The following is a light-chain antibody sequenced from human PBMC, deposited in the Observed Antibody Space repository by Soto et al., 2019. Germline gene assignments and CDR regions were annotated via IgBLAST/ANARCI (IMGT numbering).Light chain of an antibody. CDR2: DAS. J-gene: IGKJ1*01. Sequence: DIQMTQSPSSLSASVGDRVTITCRASQSISSWLAWYQQKPGKAPKLLMYDASSLEGGVPSRFSGSGSGTEFTLTISSLQPEDFATYYCLQHNSYPVTFGQGTKVDIK. CDR1: QSISSW. CDR3: LQHNSYPVT. V-gene: IGKV1-5*01.